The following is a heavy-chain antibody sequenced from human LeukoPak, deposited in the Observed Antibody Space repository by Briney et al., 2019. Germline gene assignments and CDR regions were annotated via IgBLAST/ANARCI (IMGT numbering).Heavy chain of an antibody. CDR3: AREDSGAAAGNFDY. Sequence: SETLSLTCTVSGGSISSSSYYWGWIRQPPGKGLEWIGSIYYSGSTYYNPSLKSRVTISVDTSKNQFSLKLSSVTAADTAVYYCAREDSGAAAGNFDYWGQGTLVTVSS. CDR1: GGSISSSSYY. J-gene: IGHJ4*02. CDR2: IYYSGST. D-gene: IGHD6-25*01. V-gene: IGHV4-39*07.